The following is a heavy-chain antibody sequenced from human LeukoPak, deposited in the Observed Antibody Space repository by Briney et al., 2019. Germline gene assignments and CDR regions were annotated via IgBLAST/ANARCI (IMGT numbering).Heavy chain of an antibody. CDR1: VYIFTNYG. V-gene: IGHV1-18*01. D-gene: IGHD3-10*01. CDR3: ARSRTHRLYSGSGSYPGAFDY. J-gene: IGHJ4*02. CDR2: ISGYNGYT. Sequence: ASVKVSCKPSVYIFTNYGISWVRQAPGQGLEWMGWISGYNGYTNHAKKLQGRVTMTTDTATSTVYRELRTLRSDATAVYYCARSRTHRLYSGSGSYPGAFDYWGQGTLVTVSS.